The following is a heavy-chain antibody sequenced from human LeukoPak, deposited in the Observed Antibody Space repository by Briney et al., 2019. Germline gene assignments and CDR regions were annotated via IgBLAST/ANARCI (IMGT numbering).Heavy chain of an antibody. CDR3: ARGDIVVVDY. D-gene: IGHD2-2*01. Sequence: SETLSLTCTVSGGSISSGDYYWSWIRQPPGKGLEWIGYIYYSGSTYYNPSLKSRVTISVDTSKNQFSLKLSSVTAADTAVYYYARGDIVVVDYWGQGTLVTVSS. J-gene: IGHJ4*02. V-gene: IGHV4-30-4*08. CDR2: IYYSGST. CDR1: GGSISSGDYY.